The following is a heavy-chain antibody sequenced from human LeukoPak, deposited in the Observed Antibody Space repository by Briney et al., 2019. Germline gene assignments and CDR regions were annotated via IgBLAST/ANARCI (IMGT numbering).Heavy chain of an antibody. V-gene: IGHV1-46*01. Sequence: ASVKVSCKTFGYTFTNYYMHWVRQAPGQGLEWMGIINPSGGSTSYAQKFQGRVTMTRDTSTSTVYMELSSLRSEDTAVYYCARDFGYGMDVWGQGTTVTVSS. CDR2: INPSGGST. CDR1: GYTFTNYY. J-gene: IGHJ6*02. D-gene: IGHD3-10*01. CDR3: ARDFGYGMDV.